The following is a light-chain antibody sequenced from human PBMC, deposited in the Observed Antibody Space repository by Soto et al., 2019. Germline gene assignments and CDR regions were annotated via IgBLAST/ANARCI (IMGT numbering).Light chain of an antibody. V-gene: IGKV1-9*01. CDR1: QGISSY. Sequence: DLQLTQSPSFLSASVGDRVIIACRASQGISSYLAWYQQKPGKAPKLLIYAASTLQSGVPSRFSGSGPGTEFTLTISSLQPEDVATYYCQQLNSYPPTVGQGTRLEIK. CDR2: AAS. J-gene: IGKJ5*01. CDR3: QQLNSYPPT.